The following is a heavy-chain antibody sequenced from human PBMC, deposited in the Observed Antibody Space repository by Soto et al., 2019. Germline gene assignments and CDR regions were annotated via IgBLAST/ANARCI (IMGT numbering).Heavy chain of an antibody. CDR1: GDTFNSYV. CDR3: TRSYGYTFGGSLDN. Sequence: QVQLVQSGPEVKKPGSSVKVSCKASGDTFNSYVITWVRQAPGQGLEWLGGIITAFGTTSYAQNFQDRLTITADEAATTDHVELSSLTSDDTAKYYCTRSYGYTFGGSLDNWGQGTLVTVSS. D-gene: IGHD5-18*01. CDR2: IITAFGTT. V-gene: IGHV1-69*01. J-gene: IGHJ4*02.